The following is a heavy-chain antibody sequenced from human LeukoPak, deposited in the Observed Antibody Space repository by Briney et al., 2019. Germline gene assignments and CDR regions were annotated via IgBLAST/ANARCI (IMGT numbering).Heavy chain of an antibody. Sequence: GGSLRLSCAASGFTFSSYSMNWVRQAPGKGLEWVSYISSSSGTLYYADSVKGRFTISRDNSKNTLYLQMNSLRAEDTAVYYCAKDTFSPFDYWGQGTLVTVSS. D-gene: IGHD2/OR15-2a*01. J-gene: IGHJ4*02. CDR1: GFTFSSYS. V-gene: IGHV3-48*01. CDR3: AKDTFSPFDY. CDR2: ISSSSGTL.